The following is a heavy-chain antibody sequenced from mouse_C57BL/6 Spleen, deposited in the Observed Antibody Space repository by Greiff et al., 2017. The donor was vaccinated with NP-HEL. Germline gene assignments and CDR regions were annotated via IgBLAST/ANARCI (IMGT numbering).Heavy chain of an antibody. CDR1: GYTFTSYW. Sequence: QVQLQQSGAELVMPGASVKLSCKASGYTFTSYWMHWVKQRPGQGLEWIGEIDPSDSYTNYNQKFKGKSTLTVDKSSSTAYMQLSSLTSEDSAVYYCARLDDYYFDDWGQGTTLTVSS. CDR2: IDPSDSYT. CDR3: ARLDDYYFDD. D-gene: IGHD2-4*01. J-gene: IGHJ2*01. V-gene: IGHV1-69*01.